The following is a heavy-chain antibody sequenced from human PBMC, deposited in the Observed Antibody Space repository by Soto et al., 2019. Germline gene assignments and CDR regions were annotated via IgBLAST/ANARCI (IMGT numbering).Heavy chain of an antibody. Sequence: QVQLVQSGAEVKKPGSSVKVSCKASGGTFSSYAISWVRQAPGQGLEWVGGIIPIFGTADYAQKFQGRVTITADESTSTXXMELSSLRSADTAVYYCASHSGSSPEGRYYYGMDVWGQGTTVTVSS. J-gene: IGHJ6*02. V-gene: IGHV1-69*12. D-gene: IGHD1-26*01. CDR2: IIPIFGTA. CDR1: GGTFSSYA. CDR3: ASHSGSSPEGRYYYGMDV.